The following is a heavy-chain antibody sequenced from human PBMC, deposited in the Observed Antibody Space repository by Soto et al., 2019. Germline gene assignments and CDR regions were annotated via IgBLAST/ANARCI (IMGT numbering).Heavy chain of an antibody. D-gene: IGHD1-1*01. CDR2: IWYDGSNE. Sequence: QVQLVESGGGVVQPGRSLRLSCAASGSTFSSYAMHWVRQAPGKGLEWVAVIWYDGSNEDYADSVKGRFTISRDNSKNTLFLQMNSRRVEDTAVYYCAREETGTFDRWGQGTLVTVSS. V-gene: IGHV3-33*01. CDR3: AREETGTFDR. J-gene: IGHJ4*02. CDR1: GSTFSSYA.